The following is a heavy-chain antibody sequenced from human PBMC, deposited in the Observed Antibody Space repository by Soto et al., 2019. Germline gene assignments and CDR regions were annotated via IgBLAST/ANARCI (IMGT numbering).Heavy chain of an antibody. CDR2: IYYSGST. J-gene: IGHJ4*02. Sequence: PSETLSLTCTVSGGSISSGDYYWSWIRQPPGKGLGWIGYIYYSGSTYYNPSLKSRVTISVDTSKNQFSLKLSSVTAADTAVYYCASVYVWNCISTSCSFDYWGKGTLVTVS. V-gene: IGHV4-30-4*01. CDR1: GGSISSGDYY. D-gene: IGHD2-2*01. CDR3: ASVYVWNCISTSCSFDY.